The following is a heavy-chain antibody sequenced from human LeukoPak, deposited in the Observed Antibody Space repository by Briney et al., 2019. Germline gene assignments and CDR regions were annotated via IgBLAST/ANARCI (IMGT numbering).Heavy chain of an antibody. CDR1: GFTFSSYS. J-gene: IGHJ4*02. D-gene: IGHD1-26*01. Sequence: GGSLRLSCEASGFTFSSYSMNWVRQAPGKGLEWVSSISSSSSYIYYADSVKGRFTISRDNAKNSLYLQMNSLRAEDTAVYYCAREWEWELLDYWGQGTLVTVSS. CDR2: ISSSSSYI. V-gene: IGHV3-21*01. CDR3: AREWEWELLDY.